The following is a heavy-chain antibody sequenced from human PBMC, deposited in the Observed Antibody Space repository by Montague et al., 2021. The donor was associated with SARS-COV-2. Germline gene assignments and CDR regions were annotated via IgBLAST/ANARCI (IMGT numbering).Heavy chain of an antibody. CDR3: ARECCSSTSLRAGYFGY. J-gene: IGHJ4*02. Sequence: SLRLSCAASGFTFSSYEMNWVRQAPGKGLEWVSYISSSGSTIYYADSVKGRSTISRDNAKNSLYLQMNSLRAEDTAVYYCARECCSSTSLRAGYFGYWGQGTLVTVSS. V-gene: IGHV3-48*03. CDR1: GFTFSSYE. CDR2: ISSSGSTI. D-gene: IGHD2-2*01.